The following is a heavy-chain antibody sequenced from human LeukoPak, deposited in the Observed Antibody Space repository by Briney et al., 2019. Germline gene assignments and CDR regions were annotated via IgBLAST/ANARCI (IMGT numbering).Heavy chain of an antibody. CDR3: ARHTIYSGSYLGY. CDR2: ISGSRSYI. V-gene: IGHV3-21*01. Sequence: GGSLRLSCAASGFTFNSYSMNWVRQAPGKGLEWVSSISGSRSYIYYADSVKGRFTISRDNAKNSLYLQMNSLRAEDTAVYYCARHTIYSGSYLGYWGQGTLVTVSS. D-gene: IGHD1-26*01. CDR1: GFTFNSYS. J-gene: IGHJ4*02.